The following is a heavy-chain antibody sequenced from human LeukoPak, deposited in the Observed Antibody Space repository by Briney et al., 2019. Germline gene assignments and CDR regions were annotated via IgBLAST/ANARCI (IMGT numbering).Heavy chain of an antibody. CDR2: IYYSGST. J-gene: IGHJ5*02. V-gene: IGHV4-59*01. CDR1: GGSISSYY. D-gene: IGHD3-10*01. CDR3: ARGRARITMVRGVIIRNWFDP. Sequence: PSETLSLTCTVSGGSISSYYWSWIRQPPGKGLEWIGYIYYSGSTNYNPSLKSRVTISVDTSKNQFSLRLSSVTAADTAVYYCARGRARITMVRGVIIRNWFDPWGQGTLVTVSS.